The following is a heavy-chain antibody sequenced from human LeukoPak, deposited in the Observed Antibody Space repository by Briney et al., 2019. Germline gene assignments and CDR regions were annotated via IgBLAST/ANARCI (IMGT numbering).Heavy chain of an antibody. V-gene: IGHV3-48*04. J-gene: IGHJ6*03. CDR3: ARGLYYYYYYMDV. CDR1: GFTFSSYS. CDR2: ISSSSSTI. Sequence: GGSLRLSCAASGFTFSSYSMNWVRQAPGKGLEWVSYISSSSSTIYYADSVKGRFTISRDNAKNSLYLQMNSLRAEDTAVYYCARGLYYYYYYMDVWGKGTTVTVSS.